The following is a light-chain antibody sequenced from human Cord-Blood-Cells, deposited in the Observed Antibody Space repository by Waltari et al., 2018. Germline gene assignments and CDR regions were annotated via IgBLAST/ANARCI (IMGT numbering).Light chain of an antibody. CDR1: QSVSSY. Sequence: EIVLSQSPATLPLSPGERATLSCRPSQSVSSYLAWYQQKPGQAPRLLIYDASNRATGIPARFSGSGSGTDFTLTISSLEPEDFAVYYCQQRSNWPRTFGQGTKVEIK. V-gene: IGKV3-11*01. CDR2: DAS. J-gene: IGKJ1*01. CDR3: QQRSNWPRT.